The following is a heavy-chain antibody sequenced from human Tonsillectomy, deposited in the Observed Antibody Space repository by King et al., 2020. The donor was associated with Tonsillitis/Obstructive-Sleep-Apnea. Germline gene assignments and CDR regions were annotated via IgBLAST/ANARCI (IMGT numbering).Heavy chain of an antibody. J-gene: IGHJ5*02. CDR2: INHSGST. V-gene: IGHV4-34*01. D-gene: IGHD4-17*01. CDR1: GGSFSGYY. Sequence: VQLQQRGAGLLKPSETLSLTCAVYGGSFSGYYWSWIRQPPGKGLEWIGEINHSGSTNYNPSLKSRVTISVDTSKNQFSLKLSSVTAADTAVYYCASGPATVTTEKSWFDPWGQGTLVTVSS. CDR3: ASGPATVTTEKSWFDP.